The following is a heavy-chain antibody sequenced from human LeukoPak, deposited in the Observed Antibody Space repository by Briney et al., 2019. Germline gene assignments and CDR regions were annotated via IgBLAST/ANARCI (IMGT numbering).Heavy chain of an antibody. V-gene: IGHV5-51*01. D-gene: IGHD6-6*01. CDR1: GYSFTSYW. CDR3: ARHARRGSSSRPLETDY. Sequence: GESLKISCKGSGYSFTSYWIGWVRQMPGKGLEWMGIIYPGDSDTRYSPSFQGQVTISADKSISTAYLQWSSLKASDTAMYYCARHARRGSSSRPLETDYWGQGTLVTVSS. J-gene: IGHJ4*02. CDR2: IYPGDSDT.